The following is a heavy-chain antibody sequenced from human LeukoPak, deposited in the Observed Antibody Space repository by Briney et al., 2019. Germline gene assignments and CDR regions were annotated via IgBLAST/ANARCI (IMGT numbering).Heavy chain of an antibody. D-gene: IGHD3-3*01. V-gene: IGHV4-34*01. CDR2: INHSGST. J-gene: IGHJ5*02. CDR1: GGSFSGYY. Sequence: SETLSLTCAVYGGSFSGYYWSWIRQPPGKGLEWIGEINHSGSTNYNPSLKNRVTISVDTSKNQFSLKLSSVTAADTAVYYCARVGGSYYDFWSGYYTTTAFDPWGQGTLVTVSS. CDR3: ARVGGSYYDFWSGYYTTTAFDP.